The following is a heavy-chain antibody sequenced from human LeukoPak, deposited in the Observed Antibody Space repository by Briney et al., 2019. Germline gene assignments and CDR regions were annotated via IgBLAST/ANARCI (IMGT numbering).Heavy chain of an antibody. CDR3: ARGHCGGDCYPFDY. J-gene: IGHJ4*02. CDR2: INPNSGGT. Sequence: ASVKVSCKASGYTFTGYYMHWVRQAPGQGLEWMGWINPNSGGTNYAQKFQGRVTMTRATSISTAYMELSRLRSDDTAVYYCARGHCGGDCYPFDYWGQGTLVTVSS. D-gene: IGHD2-21*02. CDR1: GYTFTGYY. V-gene: IGHV1-2*02.